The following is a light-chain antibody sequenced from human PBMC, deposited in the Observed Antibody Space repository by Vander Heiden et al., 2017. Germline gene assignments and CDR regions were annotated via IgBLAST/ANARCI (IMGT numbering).Light chain of an antibody. CDR3: QQDGSSPT. CDR2: GAS. CDR1: QSVSSSY. Sequence: PGTLSLSPGERATLSCRASQSVSSSYLAWYQQKPGQAPRLLIYGASSSATGIPDRYSGSGSGTDFTLTSIRLETEDFAVYYWQQDGSSPTFGGGTKVEIK. V-gene: IGKV3-20*01. J-gene: IGKJ4*01.